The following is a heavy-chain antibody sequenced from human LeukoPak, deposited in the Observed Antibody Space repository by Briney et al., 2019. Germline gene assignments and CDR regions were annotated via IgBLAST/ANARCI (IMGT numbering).Heavy chain of an antibody. CDR1: GFTFSDYY. J-gene: IGHJ4*02. V-gene: IGHV3-23*01. CDR3: AKGGLRWDYYFDY. Sequence: PGGSLRLSCAASGFTFSDYYMSWIRQAPGKGLEWVSAISGSGGSTYYADSVKGRFTISRDNSKNTLYLQMNSLRAEDTAVYYCAKGGLRWDYYFDYWGQGTLVTVSS. CDR2: ISGSGGST. D-gene: IGHD4-23*01.